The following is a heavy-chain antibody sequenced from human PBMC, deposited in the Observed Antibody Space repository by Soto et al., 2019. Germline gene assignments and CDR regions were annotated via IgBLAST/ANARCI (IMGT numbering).Heavy chain of an antibody. D-gene: IGHD1-26*01. Sequence: QVQLVESGGGVVQPGRSLRLSCAASGFTFSSYGMHWVRQAPGKGLEWVAVIWYDGSNKYYADSVKGRFTISRDNSKNTLYLQMNSLRAEDTAVYYCARDLPLGGSYLGGFDYWGQGTLVTVSS. J-gene: IGHJ4*02. CDR3: ARDLPLGGSYLGGFDY. CDR1: GFTFSSYG. CDR2: IWYDGSNK. V-gene: IGHV3-33*01.